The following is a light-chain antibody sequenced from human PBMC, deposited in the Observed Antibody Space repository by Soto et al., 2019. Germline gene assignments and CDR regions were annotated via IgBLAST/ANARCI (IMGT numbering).Light chain of an antibody. J-gene: IGKJ1*01. Sequence: EIVMTQSPATLSVSPGERATLSCRASQSVSSNLAWYQQKPGQAPRLLIYGASTRATGIPARFSGSGSGTAFTLTISSLQSEDFAVYYCQQYNNWPWPFGQGTKVEIK. CDR3: QQYNNWPWP. V-gene: IGKV3-15*01. CDR2: GAS. CDR1: QSVSSN.